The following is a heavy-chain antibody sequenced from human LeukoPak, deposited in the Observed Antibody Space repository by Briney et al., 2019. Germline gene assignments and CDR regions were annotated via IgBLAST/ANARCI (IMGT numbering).Heavy chain of an antibody. D-gene: IGHD6-19*01. CDR3: AGATKWLAHDF. CDR2: IWYDGSNK. J-gene: IGHJ4*02. CDR1: GFTFSSYG. V-gene: IGHV3-33*01. Sequence: GGSLRLSCAASGFTFSSYGMHWVRQAPGKGLEWVAVIWYDGSNKYYADSVKGRFTISRDNSKNTLYLQMNSLRAEDTAVYYCAGATKWLAHDFWGQGILVTVSS.